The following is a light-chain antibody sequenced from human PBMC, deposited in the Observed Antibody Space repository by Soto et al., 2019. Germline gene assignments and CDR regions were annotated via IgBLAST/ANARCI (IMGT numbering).Light chain of an antibody. CDR1: SGDVGGYNY. CDR3: TSYAGMSNFCV. V-gene: IGLV2-8*01. J-gene: IGLJ1*01. CDR2: DVS. Sequence: QSALTQPPSASGSPGQSVTISCTGTSGDVGGYNYVSWYQQHPGKAPKLIIYDVSERPSGVPDRFSGSKSGNTASLTVSGLQAEDEADYYCTSYAGMSNFCVFGTGTKVTVL.